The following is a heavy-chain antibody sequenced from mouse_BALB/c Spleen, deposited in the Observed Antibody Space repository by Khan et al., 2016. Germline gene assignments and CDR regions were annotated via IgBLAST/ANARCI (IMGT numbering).Heavy chain of an antibody. Sequence: VQLQQSGTVLARPGTYVKMSCKASGYSFTIYWMHWVKQRPGQGLEWIGAIYPGNSDKRYNQKFKVKATLTAVTSASTAYMDVASLSNADSAVYYCTSYYGSSDGLDYWGQGTSVTVSS. CDR3: TSYYGSSDGLDY. CDR1: GYSFTIYW. CDR2: IYPGNSDK. D-gene: IGHD1-1*01. V-gene: IGHV1-5*01. J-gene: IGHJ4*01.